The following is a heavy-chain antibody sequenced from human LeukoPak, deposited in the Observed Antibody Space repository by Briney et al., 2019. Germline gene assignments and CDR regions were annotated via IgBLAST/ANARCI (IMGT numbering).Heavy chain of an antibody. CDR1: GYTFTSYD. D-gene: IGHD2-2*01. J-gene: IGHJ5*02. Sequence: PLASVKVSCRASGYTFTSYDINWVRQATGQGLEWMGWMNPNSGNTGYAQKFQGRVTMTRNTSISTAYMELSSLRSEDTAVYYCARDEGYDNWFDPWGQGTLVTVSS. CDR3: ARDEGYDNWFDP. V-gene: IGHV1-8*01. CDR2: MNPNSGNT.